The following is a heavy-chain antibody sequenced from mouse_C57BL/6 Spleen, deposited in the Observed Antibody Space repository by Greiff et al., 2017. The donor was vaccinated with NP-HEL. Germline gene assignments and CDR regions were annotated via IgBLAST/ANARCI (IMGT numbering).Heavy chain of an antibody. D-gene: IGHD2-2*01. J-gene: IGHJ4*01. Sequence: EVQLQQSGPELVKPGASVKISCKASGYSFTGYYMNWVKQSPEKSLEWIGEINPSTGGTTYNQKFKAKATLTVDKSSSTAYMQLKSLTSEDSAVYYCARGYLYAMDYWGQGTSVTVSS. CDR3: ARGYLYAMDY. CDR1: GYSFTGYY. CDR2: INPSTGGT. V-gene: IGHV1-42*01.